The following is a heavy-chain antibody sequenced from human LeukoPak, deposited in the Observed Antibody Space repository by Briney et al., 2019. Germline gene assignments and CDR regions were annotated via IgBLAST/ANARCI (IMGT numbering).Heavy chain of an antibody. Sequence: ASVTVSCTSSGYTFTSYGIGGVRQAPGRGGEWMGWISAYKGNTNYAQKLQGRVTMTTDTSTSTAYMELRSLRSDDTAVYYCARGPIAAAGKHFDYWGQGTLVTVSS. D-gene: IGHD6-13*01. CDR2: ISAYKGNT. V-gene: IGHV1-18*04. CDR3: ARGPIAAAGKHFDY. J-gene: IGHJ4*02. CDR1: GYTFTSYG.